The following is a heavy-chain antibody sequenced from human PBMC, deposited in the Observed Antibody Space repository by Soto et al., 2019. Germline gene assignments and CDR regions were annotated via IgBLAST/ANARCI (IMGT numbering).Heavy chain of an antibody. CDR2: IVPIFDIT. J-gene: IGHJ6*02. D-gene: IGHD3-16*01. CDR3: ARPDEGSYSSNHHYYYALDV. Sequence: SVKVSCKVSGGIFRRYAISWVRQAPGQGLEWLGGIVPIFDITNYAQKFQGRVTITADESTSTAYMDLTSLRSEDTAVYYCARPDEGSYSSNHHYYYALDVWGQGTTVTVYS. CDR1: GGIFRRYA. V-gene: IGHV1-69*13.